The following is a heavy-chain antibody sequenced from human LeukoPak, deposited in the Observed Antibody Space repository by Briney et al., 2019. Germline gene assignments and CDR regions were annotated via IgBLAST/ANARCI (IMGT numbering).Heavy chain of an antibody. V-gene: IGHV3-23*01. J-gene: IGHJ3*02. D-gene: IGHD2-15*01. Sequence: GGSLRLSCAASGFTFSSYAMSWVRQAPGKGLEWVSAISGSGGSTYYADSVKGRSTISRDNSKNTLYLQMNSLRAEDTAVYYCAKSYCSGGSCYSYAFDIWGQGTMVTVSS. CDR1: GFTFSSYA. CDR3: AKSYCSGGSCYSYAFDI. CDR2: ISGSGGST.